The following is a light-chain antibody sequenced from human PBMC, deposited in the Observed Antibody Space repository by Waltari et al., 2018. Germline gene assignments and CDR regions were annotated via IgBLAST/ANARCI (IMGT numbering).Light chain of an antibody. CDR3: HSRDSSGDVV. CDR1: SLRTYY. Sequence: SSELTQDPAVSVALGQTVRITCQGDSLRTYYVNWFHQKPGQAPALVIYGKNNRPSGIPDRFSASSSGSTASLTIIGAQAEDEADYYCHSRDSSGDVVIGGGTKLTVV. V-gene: IGLV3-19*01. J-gene: IGLJ2*01. CDR2: GKN.